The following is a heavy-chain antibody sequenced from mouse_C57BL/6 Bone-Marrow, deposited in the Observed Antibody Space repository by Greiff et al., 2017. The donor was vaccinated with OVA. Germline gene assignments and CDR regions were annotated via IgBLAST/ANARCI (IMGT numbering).Heavy chain of an antibody. Sequence: DVKLQESGPGLVKPSQSLSLTCSVTGYSITSGYYWNWIRQFPGNKLEWMGYISYDGSNNYNPSLKNRISITRDTSKNQFFLKLNSVTTEDTATYYCARAAGTGFAYWGQGTLVTVSA. J-gene: IGHJ3*01. CDR1: GYSITSGYY. CDR2: ISYDGSN. CDR3: ARAAGTGFAY. D-gene: IGHD4-1*01. V-gene: IGHV3-6*01.